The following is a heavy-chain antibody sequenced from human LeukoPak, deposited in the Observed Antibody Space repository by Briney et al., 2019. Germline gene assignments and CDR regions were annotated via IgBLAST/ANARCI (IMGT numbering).Heavy chain of an antibody. CDR2: IDPSDSYT. CDR3: STARAYDSRSFDY. CDR1: GYSFTSYW. Sequence: GESLQISCKGSGYSFTSYWISWVRQMPGKGLEWMGRIDPSDSYTNYSPSFQGHVTISADKSINTAYLQWASLKASDTAMYYCSTARAYDSRSFDYWGQGTLVTVSS. J-gene: IGHJ4*02. V-gene: IGHV5-10-1*01. D-gene: IGHD5-12*01.